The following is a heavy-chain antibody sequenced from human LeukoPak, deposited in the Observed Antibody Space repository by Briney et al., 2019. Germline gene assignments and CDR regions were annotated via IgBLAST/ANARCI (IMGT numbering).Heavy chain of an antibody. J-gene: IGHJ4*02. D-gene: IGHD3-3*01. Sequence: ASVKVSCKASGGTFSSYAISWVRQAPGQGLEWMGGIIPIFGTANYAQKFQGRVTITADESTSTAYTELSSLRAEDKAVYYCAREIFGVVITPFDYGSQGTLVTVPS. CDR3: AREIFGVVITPFDY. CDR2: IIPIFGTA. CDR1: GGTFSSYA. V-gene: IGHV1-69*13.